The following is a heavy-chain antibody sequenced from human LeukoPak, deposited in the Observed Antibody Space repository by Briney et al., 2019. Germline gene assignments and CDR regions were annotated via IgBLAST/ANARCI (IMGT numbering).Heavy chain of an antibody. CDR3: ARSEILDYYYGSGRYFDY. V-gene: IGHV1-3*04. J-gene: IGHJ4*02. Sequence: GASVKVSCKASGYTFTSYAVHWVRQAPGQRPEWMGWMNIGNGNTKYSQNFQDRITIIRDTSANTVYMELSSLRSEDTAVYYCARSEILDYYYGSGRYFDYWGQGSLVTVSS. CDR2: MNIGNGNT. D-gene: IGHD3-10*01. CDR1: GYTFTSYA.